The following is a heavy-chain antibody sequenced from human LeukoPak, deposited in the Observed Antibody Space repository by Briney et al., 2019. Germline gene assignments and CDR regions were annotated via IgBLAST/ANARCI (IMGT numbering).Heavy chain of an antibody. CDR1: GFTFSSYA. CDR2: ISGSGGST. D-gene: IGHD2-21*02. CDR3: AKDQHIVVVTATLYAFDI. Sequence: PGGSLRLSCAASGFTFSSYAMSWVRQAPGKGLEWVSAISGSGGSTYYADSMKGRFTISRDNSKNTLYLRMNSLRAEDTAVYYCAKDQHIVVVTATLYAFDIWGQGTMVTVSS. J-gene: IGHJ3*02. V-gene: IGHV3-23*01.